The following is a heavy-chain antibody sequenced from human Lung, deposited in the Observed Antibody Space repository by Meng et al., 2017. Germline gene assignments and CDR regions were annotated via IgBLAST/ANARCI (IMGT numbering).Heavy chain of an antibody. J-gene: IGHJ4*02. D-gene: IGHD4-11*01. V-gene: IGHV4-34*01. Sequence: QVSLQRWGHGFFKPSGTLSLTCLVSGGSFSDYYWSWIRQPPGKGLEWIGEINHSGSTNYNPSLESRATISVDTSQNNLSLKLSSVTAADSAVYYCARGPTTMAHDFDYWGQGTLVTVSS. CDR3: ARGPTTMAHDFDY. CDR2: INHSGST. CDR1: GGSFSDYY.